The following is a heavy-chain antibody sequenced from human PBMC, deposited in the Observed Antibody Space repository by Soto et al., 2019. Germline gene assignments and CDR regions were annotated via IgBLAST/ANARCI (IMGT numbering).Heavy chain of an antibody. Sequence: EVQLVESGGGLIQPGGPWRPPGAPSGSTSSNTYWPWVRQAPGKGLEWASVIFSGGSTYYGDSVKGRFTISRDISKNMVYLQMNSLRAEDTAVYYCARVPDTGGRDYLDYWGQGTLVTVSS. V-gene: IGHV3-53*01. D-gene: IGHD7-27*01. CDR2: IFSGGST. CDR1: GSTSSNTY. J-gene: IGHJ4*02. CDR3: ARVPDTGGRDYLDY.